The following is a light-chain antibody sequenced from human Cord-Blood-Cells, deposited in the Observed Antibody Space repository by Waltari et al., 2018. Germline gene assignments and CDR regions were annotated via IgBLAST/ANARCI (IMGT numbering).Light chain of an antibody. CDR2: AAS. CDR1: QSISSY. CDR3: KQSYSTPWT. J-gene: IGKJ1*01. V-gene: IGKV1-39*01. Sequence: DIQMTQSPSSLSASVGDRVTITCRASQSISSYLNWYQQKPGKAPKLLIYAASSVQSGVPARFSGSGSGTDFTLTISSLQPEDVATYYCKQSYSTPWTFGQGTKVEIK.